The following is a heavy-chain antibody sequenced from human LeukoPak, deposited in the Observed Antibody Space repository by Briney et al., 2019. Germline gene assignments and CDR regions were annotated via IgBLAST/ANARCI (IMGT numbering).Heavy chain of an antibody. D-gene: IGHD3-3*02. CDR3: ARGIRRANDAFDI. Sequence: GGSLRLSCAASGFTVSSNYMSWVRQAPGKGLEWVSVIYSGGSTYYADPVKGRFTISRDNSKNTLYLQMNSLRAEDTAVYYCARGIRRANDAFDIWGQGAMVTVSS. V-gene: IGHV3-53*01. CDR2: IYSGGST. CDR1: GFTVSSNY. J-gene: IGHJ3*02.